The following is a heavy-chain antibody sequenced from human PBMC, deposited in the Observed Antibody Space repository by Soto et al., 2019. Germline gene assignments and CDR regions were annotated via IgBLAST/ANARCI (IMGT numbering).Heavy chain of an antibody. Sequence: GGSLRLSCAASGFTVSATYMSWVRQAPGKGLEWVSYIYSDGRAFYADSVKGRFTLSRDNSKNTLYLQMNSLRVEDTAMYYCARDRHRDYWGQGTLVT. CDR2: IYSDGRA. CDR3: ARDRHRDY. CDR1: GFTVSATY. J-gene: IGHJ4*02. V-gene: IGHV3-66*01.